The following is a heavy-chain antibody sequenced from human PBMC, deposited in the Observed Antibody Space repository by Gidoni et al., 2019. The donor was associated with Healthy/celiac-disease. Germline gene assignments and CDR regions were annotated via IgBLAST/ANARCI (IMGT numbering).Heavy chain of an antibody. CDR1: GYTFTSYY. CDR2: INPSGGST. CDR3: ARVVGRGTDAFDI. Sequence: QVQLVQSGAEVKKPGASVKVSCKASGYTFTSYYMHWVRQAPGQGLEWMGIINPSGGSTSYAQKLQGRVTMTRDTSTSTVYMELSSLRSEDTAVYYCARVVGRGTDAFDIWGQGTMVTVSS. D-gene: IGHD3-10*01. J-gene: IGHJ3*02. V-gene: IGHV1-46*04.